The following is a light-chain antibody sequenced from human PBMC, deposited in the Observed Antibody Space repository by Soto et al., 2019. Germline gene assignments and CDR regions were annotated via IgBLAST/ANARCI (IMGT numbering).Light chain of an antibody. CDR2: DAS. CDR1: QSVSSY. V-gene: IGKV3-11*01. Sequence: EIVLTQSPATLSLSPGERATLSCRASQSVSSYLAWYQQKPGQAPRLLIYDASNRATGIPARFSGSGSGTDFTLTISSLEPEDFAVYYCQKRSALTFGGGTKVEIK. CDR3: QKRSALT. J-gene: IGKJ4*01.